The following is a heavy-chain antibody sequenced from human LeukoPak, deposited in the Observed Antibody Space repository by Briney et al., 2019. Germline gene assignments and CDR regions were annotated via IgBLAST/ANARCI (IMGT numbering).Heavy chain of an antibody. CDR3: ARDGYSGSSLFDY. CDR2: IHYTGST. V-gene: IGHV4-59*11. CDR1: GGYISSHF. D-gene: IGHD1-26*01. Sequence: PSETLSLTCTVSGGYISSHFWSWIRQPPGKGLEWIGYIHYTGSTNYNPSLKSRVTMSVDTSKNQFSPKLSSVTAADTAVYYCARDGYSGSSLFDYWGQGTLVTVSS. J-gene: IGHJ4*02.